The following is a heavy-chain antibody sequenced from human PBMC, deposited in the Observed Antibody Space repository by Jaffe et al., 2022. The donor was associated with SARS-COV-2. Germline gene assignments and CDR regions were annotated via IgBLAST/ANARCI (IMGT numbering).Heavy chain of an antibody. CDR2: IRSKAYGGTT. CDR3: TRRIDQSRRYYDILTGYSPTYYYYGMDV. D-gene: IGHD3-9*01. CDR1: GFTFGDYA. J-gene: IGHJ6*02. Sequence: EVQLVESGGGLVQPGRSLRLSCTASGFTFGDYAMSWVRQAPGKGLEWVGFIRSKAYGGTTEYAASVKGRFTISRDDSKSIAYLQMNSLKTEDTAVYYCTRRIDQSRRYYDILTGYSPTYYYYGMDVWGQGTTVTVSS. V-gene: IGHV3-49*04.